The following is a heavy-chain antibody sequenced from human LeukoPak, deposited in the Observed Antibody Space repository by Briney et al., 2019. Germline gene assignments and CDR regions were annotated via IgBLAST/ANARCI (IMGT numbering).Heavy chain of an antibody. Sequence: GGSLRLSCAASGFTFSSYAMHWVRQAPGKGLEWVAVISYDGSNKYYADSVKGRFTISRDNAKNSLYLQMNSLRAEDTAVYYCARENGYSYGSGYYYYYMDVWGKGTTVTVSS. CDR3: ARENGYSYGSGYYYYYMDV. D-gene: IGHD5-18*01. CDR1: GFTFSSYA. J-gene: IGHJ6*03. CDR2: ISYDGSNK. V-gene: IGHV3-30*04.